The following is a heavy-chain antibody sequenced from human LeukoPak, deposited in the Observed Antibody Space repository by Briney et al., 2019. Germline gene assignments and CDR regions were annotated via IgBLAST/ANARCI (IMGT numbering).Heavy chain of an antibody. J-gene: IGHJ3*02. V-gene: IGHV4-61*02. CDR1: GGSISSGSYY. CDR3: ARSYSFDAFDI. Sequence: SQTLSLTCTVSGGSISSGSYYWSWIRQPAGKGLEWIGRIYTSGSTNYNPSLKSRVTISVDTSKNQFSLKLSSVTAADTAVYYCARSYSFDAFDIWGQGTMVTVSS. D-gene: IGHD5-18*01. CDR2: IYTSGST.